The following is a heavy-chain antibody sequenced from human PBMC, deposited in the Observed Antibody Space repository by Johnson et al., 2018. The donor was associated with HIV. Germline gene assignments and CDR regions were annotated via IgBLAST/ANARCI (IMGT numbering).Heavy chain of an antibody. CDR1: GFTFSRYA. J-gene: IGHJ3*02. CDR3: ARDWEGYAFDI. CDR2: ISYDGSNK. V-gene: IGHV3-30-3*01. Sequence: QVQLVDSGGGVVQPGRSLRLSCAASGFTFSRYAMHWVRQAPGKGLEWVAVISYDGSNKYYADSVKGLFTISRDNSKNTLDLQMNRLRAQDTAVYYCARDWEGYAFDIWGQGTMVTVSS. D-gene: IGHD1-26*01.